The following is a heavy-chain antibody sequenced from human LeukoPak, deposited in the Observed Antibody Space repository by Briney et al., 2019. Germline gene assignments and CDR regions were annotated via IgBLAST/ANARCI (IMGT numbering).Heavy chain of an antibody. J-gene: IGHJ5*02. Sequence: GGSLRLSCAASGFTFSSYAMSWVRQAPGKGLEWVSAISGSGGSTYYADSVKGRFTISRDNSKSTLYLEMNSLRAEDTAVYYCAKDVRYNWFDPWGQGALVTVSS. V-gene: IGHV3-23*01. CDR3: AKDVRYNWFDP. CDR2: ISGSGGST. CDR1: GFTFSSYA.